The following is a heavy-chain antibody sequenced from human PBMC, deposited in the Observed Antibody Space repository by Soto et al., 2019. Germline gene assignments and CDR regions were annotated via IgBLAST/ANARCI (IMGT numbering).Heavy chain of an antibody. CDR1: GYTFTNNG. V-gene: IGHV1-18*04. Sequence: ASVKVSCKPSGYTFTNNGLSWLRQAPAQGPECMGWISGYNGDTNYAQKFQGRVTMTTDTSTSTAYMELRSLRSDDAAVYYCARERRELRTGIYNALDVWGQGTTVTVSS. CDR2: ISGYNGDT. CDR3: ARERRELRTGIYNALDV. D-gene: IGHD1-26*01. J-gene: IGHJ6*02.